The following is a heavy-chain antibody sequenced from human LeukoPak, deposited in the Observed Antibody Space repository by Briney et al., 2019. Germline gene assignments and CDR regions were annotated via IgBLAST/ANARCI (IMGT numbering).Heavy chain of an antibody. D-gene: IGHD3-9*01. J-gene: IGHJ6*03. CDR2: INPNSGGT. CDR1: GSTFTGYY. V-gene: IGHV1-2*02. Sequence: ASVKLSCKASGSTFTGYYIHRVRQAPGQGLGWMGWINPNSGGTNHDKKFQGRVTMTRDTSISTDYMEMSRLISNDTAVYYCARDQTGYDILTGYSYYYYYMDVWGKGTTVTVSS. CDR3: ARDQTGYDILTGYSYYYYYMDV.